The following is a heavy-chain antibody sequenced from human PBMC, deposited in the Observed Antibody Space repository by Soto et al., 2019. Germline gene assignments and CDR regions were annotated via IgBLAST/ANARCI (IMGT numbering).Heavy chain of an antibody. CDR3: VRGGGGGPFDP. Sequence: PRGSLRLSCAGSGFTFGDSYMSWIRQAPGKGLEWLSYISPGSRYPAYADSVKGRFTISRDNAKRSLYLQMMSLTAEDTAIYYCVRGGGGGPFDPRGQGTMVTVSS. CDR2: ISPGSRYP. V-gene: IGHV3-11*06. J-gene: IGHJ5*02. D-gene: IGHD2-15*01. CDR1: GFTFGDSY.